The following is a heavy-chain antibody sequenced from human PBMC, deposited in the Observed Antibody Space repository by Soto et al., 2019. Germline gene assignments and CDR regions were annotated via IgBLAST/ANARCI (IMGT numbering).Heavy chain of an antibody. CDR1: GYTFTGYY. Sequence: QVQLVQSGAEVKKPGASVKVSCKASGYTFTGYYMHWVQQAPGRGLEWMGWINPNSGGTNYAQKFQGRVTMTRDTSISTAYMELSRLRSDDTAVYYCARETRGYYGSGSYYTNWFDPWGQGTLVTVSS. CDR2: INPNSGGT. CDR3: ARETRGYYGSGSYYTNWFDP. V-gene: IGHV1-2*02. D-gene: IGHD3-10*01. J-gene: IGHJ5*02.